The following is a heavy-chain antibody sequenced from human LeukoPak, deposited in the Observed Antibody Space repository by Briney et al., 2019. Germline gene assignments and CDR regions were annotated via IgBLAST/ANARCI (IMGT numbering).Heavy chain of an antibody. CDR1: GGSISSSSYY. J-gene: IGHJ4*02. CDR3: AREVYDSSTYPKSYFDF. CDR2: IYYRGIT. V-gene: IGHV4-39*07. D-gene: IGHD3-22*01. Sequence: SETLSLTCTVSGGSISSSSYYWGWIRQPPGKGLEWIGSIYYRGITYYNPSLKSRVTISVDTSKNQFSLKLSSVTAADTAVYYCAREVYDSSTYPKSYFDFWGQGTLVTVSS.